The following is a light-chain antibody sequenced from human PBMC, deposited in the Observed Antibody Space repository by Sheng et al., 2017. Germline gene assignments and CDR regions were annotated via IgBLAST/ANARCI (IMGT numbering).Light chain of an antibody. CDR2: AAS. V-gene: IGKV1-39*01. J-gene: IGKJ4*01. CDR1: QSITTY. Sequence: DIQMTQSPSSLSASVGDRVTITCRASQSITTYLNWYHQKPGKAPKLLIYAASSLQSGVPSRFSGSGSGTDFTLTISILQPEDFATYYCQLSSSPFTFGGGTKVEIK. CDR3: QLSSSPFT.